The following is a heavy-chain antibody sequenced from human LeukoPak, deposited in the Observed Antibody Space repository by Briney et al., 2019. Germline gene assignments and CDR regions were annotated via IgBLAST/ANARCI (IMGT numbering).Heavy chain of an antibody. V-gene: IGHV3-74*01. CDR3: TKSDWFDP. D-gene: IGHD3-3*01. CDR1: GFIFSGYW. J-gene: IGHJ5*02. CDR2: IKNDGSIT. Sequence: GGSLRLSCAASGFIFSGYWMHWVRQALGKGLVWLSRIKNDGSITSYADSVKGRFTISRDNAKNTLYLQMNSLRVEDTAVYYCTKSDWFDPWGQGTLVTVSS.